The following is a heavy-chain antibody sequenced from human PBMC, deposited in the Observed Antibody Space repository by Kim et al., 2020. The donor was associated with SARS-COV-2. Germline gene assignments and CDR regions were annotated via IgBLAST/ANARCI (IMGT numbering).Heavy chain of an antibody. CDR2: INHSGST. V-gene: IGHV4-34*01. CDR3: ARGLRHSGYGLDFDY. J-gene: IGHJ4*02. D-gene: IGHD5-12*01. Sequence: SETLSLTCAVYGGSFSGYYWSWIRQPPGKGLEWIGEINHSGSTNYNPSLKSRVTISVDTSKNQFSLKLSSVTAADTAVYYCARGLRHSGYGLDFDYWGQGTLVTVSS. CDR1: GGSFSGYY.